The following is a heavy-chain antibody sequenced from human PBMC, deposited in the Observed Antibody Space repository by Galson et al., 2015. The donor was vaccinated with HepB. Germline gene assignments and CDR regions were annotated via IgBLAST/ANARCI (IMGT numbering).Heavy chain of an antibody. D-gene: IGHD2-8*01. Sequence: SVKVSCKVSGYTLTKLSMHWVRQAPGKGLEWMGGFDPEDGETIYAQKFQGRVTMTEDTSTDTAYMELSSLRSEDTAVYYCAAPDSTNGVWTLGHWGQGTLVTVSS. CDR3: AAPDSTNGVWTLGH. V-gene: IGHV1-24*01. CDR2: FDPEDGET. J-gene: IGHJ4*02. CDR1: GYTLTKLS.